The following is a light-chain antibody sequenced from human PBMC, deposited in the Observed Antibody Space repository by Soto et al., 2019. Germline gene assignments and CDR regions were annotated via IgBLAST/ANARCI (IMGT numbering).Light chain of an antibody. CDR3: QQYDNFPLT. J-gene: IGKJ4*01. CDR2: DAS. Sequence: DIQMTQSPSSLSASVGDRVTITCQASQDISNYLHWYQQKPGKAPKLLIYDASNLETGVPSRFSGSGSGTHFTFTISSLQPEDIATYYCQQYDNFPLTFGGGTKVDIK. CDR1: QDISNY. V-gene: IGKV1-33*01.